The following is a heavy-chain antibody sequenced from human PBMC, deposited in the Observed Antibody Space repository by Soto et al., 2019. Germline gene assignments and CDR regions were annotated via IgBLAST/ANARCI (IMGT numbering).Heavy chain of an antibody. V-gene: IGHV3-30-3*01. Sequence: GGSLRLSCAASGFTFSSYAMHWVRQAPGKGLEWVAVISYDGSNKYYADSVKGRFTISRDNSKNTLYLQMNSLRAEDTAVYYCARGQHNYYGMDVWGQGTTVTVSS. J-gene: IGHJ6*02. CDR2: ISYDGSNK. CDR3: ARGQHNYYGMDV. CDR1: GFTFSSYA. D-gene: IGHD2-21*01.